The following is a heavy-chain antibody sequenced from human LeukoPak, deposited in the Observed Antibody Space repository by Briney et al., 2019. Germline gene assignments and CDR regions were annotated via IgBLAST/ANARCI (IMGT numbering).Heavy chain of an antibody. CDR1: GFTFSDYY. J-gene: IGHJ5*02. CDR3: ARDRYYDFWSGYYGDWFDP. D-gene: IGHD3-3*01. CDR2: ISSSGSTI. V-gene: IGHV3-11*01. Sequence: GGSLRLSCAASGFTFSDYYMSWIRQAPGKGLEWVSYISSSGSTIYYADSVKGRFTISRDNAKNSLYLQMNSLRAEDMAVYYCARDRYYDFWSGYYGDWFDPWGQGTLVTVSS.